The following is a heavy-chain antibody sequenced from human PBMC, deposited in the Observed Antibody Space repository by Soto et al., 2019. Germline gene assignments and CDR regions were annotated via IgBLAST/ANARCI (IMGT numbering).Heavy chain of an antibody. D-gene: IGHD2-2*01. CDR3: ARVIPAAFEYCSSTSCPVMGMDV. J-gene: IGHJ6*02. CDR2: IIPILGIA. V-gene: IGHV1-69*02. Sequence: QVQLVQSGAEVKKPGSSVKVSCKASGGTFSSYTISWVRQAPGQGLEWMGRIIPILGIANYAQKFQGRVTITADKSTSTAYMELSGLRSEDTALYYCARVIPAAFEYCSSTSCPVMGMDVWGQGTTVTVS. CDR1: GGTFSSYT.